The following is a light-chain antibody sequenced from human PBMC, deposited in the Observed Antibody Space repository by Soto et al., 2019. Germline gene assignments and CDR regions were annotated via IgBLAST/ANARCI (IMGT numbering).Light chain of an antibody. CDR3: QQYNDWPLT. CDR2: GAF. CDR1: QSVRSN. Sequence: EIVMTQSPVTLSVSPGERATLSCRASQSVRSNLAWYQQKPGQAPSLLIYGAFTRATGIPTRFSGTGSGTEFTLTISSLQSEDFALYQCQQYNDWPLTFGQGTKVEV. J-gene: IGKJ1*01. V-gene: IGKV3-15*01.